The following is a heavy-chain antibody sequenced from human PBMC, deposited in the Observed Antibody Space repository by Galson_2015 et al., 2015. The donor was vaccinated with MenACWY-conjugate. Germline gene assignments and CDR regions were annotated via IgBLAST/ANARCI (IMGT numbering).Heavy chain of an antibody. J-gene: IGHJ6*02. D-gene: IGHD1-26*01. CDR2: IDPHNSNT. CDR3: ARHPPGGRGMDV. V-gene: IGHV5-51*01. CDR1: GYSFTNYW. Sequence: QSGAEVKKPGESLTISCKGSGYSFTNYWIGWVRQMPGRGLEWVGLIDPHNSNTRYSPSFQGQVTISADESISTAFLQWSSLKASDTAMYYCARHPPGGRGMDVWGQGTTVTVSS.